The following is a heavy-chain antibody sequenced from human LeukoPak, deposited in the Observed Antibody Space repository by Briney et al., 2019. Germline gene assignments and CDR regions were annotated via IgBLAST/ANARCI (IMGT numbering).Heavy chain of an antibody. J-gene: IGHJ6*03. CDR2: IKQDGSEK. CDR1: GFTFSSCW. CDR3: ARATYYYYYMDV. V-gene: IGHV3-7*01. Sequence: GGSLRLSCAASGFTFSSCWMSWVRQAPGKGLEWVASIKQDGSEKYYVDSVKGRFTISRDNAKNSLYLQMNSLRAEDTAVYYCARATYYYYYMDVWGKGTTVTVSS.